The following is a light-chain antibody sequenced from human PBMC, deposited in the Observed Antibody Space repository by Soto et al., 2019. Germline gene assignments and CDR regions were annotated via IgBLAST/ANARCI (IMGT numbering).Light chain of an antibody. CDR1: QNLLYSSNNKNY. V-gene: IGKV4-1*01. CDR2: WAS. J-gene: IGKJ3*01. CDR3: QQYYSIPFT. Sequence: DVVMTQSPDSLAVSLGERATINCKSSQNLLYSSNNKNYLAWYQHKPGQSPKLLIYWASTRESGVPERCSGSGSGTAFSLTISSLQAEDVAVYYCQQYYSIPFTFGPGTKVDIK.